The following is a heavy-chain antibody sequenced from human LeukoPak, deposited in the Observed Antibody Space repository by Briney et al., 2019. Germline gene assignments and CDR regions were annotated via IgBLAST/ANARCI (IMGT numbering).Heavy chain of an antibody. Sequence: PSETLSLTSTVSGASISGSILYWAWIRQPPGKGLEWIGSIHYSGSTYFNPPLKTRVTMSVDTSKNQFSLKLSSVTAADTAVYYCATHAFFDAFDIWGQGTVVTFSS. CDR3: ATHAFFDAFDI. CDR2: IHYSGST. CDR1: GASISGSILY. V-gene: IGHV4-39*01. J-gene: IGHJ3*02.